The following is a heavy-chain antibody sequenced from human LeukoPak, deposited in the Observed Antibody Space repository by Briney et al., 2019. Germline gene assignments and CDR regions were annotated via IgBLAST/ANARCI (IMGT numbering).Heavy chain of an antibody. Sequence: GGSLRLSCAASGFTVSSKYMSWVRQAPGKGLEWVSAISGSGGSTYYADSVKGRCTISRDNSKNTLYLQMNSLRAEDTAVYYCAKRHSSSSGNFDCWGQGTRVTVSS. V-gene: IGHV3-23*01. J-gene: IGHJ4*02. D-gene: IGHD6-6*01. CDR2: ISGSGGST. CDR1: GFTVSSKY. CDR3: AKRHSSSSGNFDC.